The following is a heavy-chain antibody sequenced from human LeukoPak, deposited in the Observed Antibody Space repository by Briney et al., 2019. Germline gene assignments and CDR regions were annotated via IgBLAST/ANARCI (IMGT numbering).Heavy chain of an antibody. D-gene: IGHD3-22*01. V-gene: IGHV4-59*01. J-gene: IGHJ3*02. Sequence: SETLSLTCTVSGGSISSYYWSWIRQPPGKGLEWIGYIYYSGSTNYNPSLKSRVTISVDTSKNQFSLKLSSVTAADTAVYYCAAYYDSSGYCYAYDAFDIWGQGTMVTVPS. CDR3: AAYYDSSGYCYAYDAFDI. CDR2: IYYSGST. CDR1: GGSISSYY.